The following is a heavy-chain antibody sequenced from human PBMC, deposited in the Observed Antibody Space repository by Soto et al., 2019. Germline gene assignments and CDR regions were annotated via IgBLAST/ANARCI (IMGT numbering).Heavy chain of an antibody. J-gene: IGHJ6*02. Sequence: QAQLEQSGGEVKKPGSSVKVSCKASRVAFSKFIVTWVRQAPGLGLEWVGGIIPIFGTANYAQKFQGRVRSTADESTSTSYMEVNNLRSEDTAVYYCAKGRYSSPMGYYYGMDVWGQGTTVTVSS. CDR1: RVAFSKFI. CDR3: AKGRYSSPMGYYYGMDV. D-gene: IGHD6-19*01. V-gene: IGHV1-69*01. CDR2: IIPIFGTA.